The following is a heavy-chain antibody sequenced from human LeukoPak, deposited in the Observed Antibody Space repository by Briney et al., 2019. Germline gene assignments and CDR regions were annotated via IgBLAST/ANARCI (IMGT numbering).Heavy chain of an antibody. Sequence: GGSLRLSCGASGFTFSDYAMHWVRQAPGKGLEWVSYSSSSGSTIYYADSVKGRFTVSRDNAKNSLYLQMNSLRAEDTAVYYCARDPGHCSSTSCYKFFDYWGQGTLVTVSS. D-gene: IGHD2-2*02. V-gene: IGHV3-48*03. CDR1: GFTFSDYA. CDR3: ARDPGHCSSTSCYKFFDY. J-gene: IGHJ4*02. CDR2: SSSSGSTI.